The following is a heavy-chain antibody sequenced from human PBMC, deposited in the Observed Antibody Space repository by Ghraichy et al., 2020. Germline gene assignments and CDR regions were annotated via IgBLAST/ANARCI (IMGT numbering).Heavy chain of an antibody. J-gene: IGHJ4*02. Sequence: ASVKVSCKTSGYTFTDSYMHWVRQAPGQGLEWMGWTNPNDGGTIYAPKFQGRVTLTLDASISTAYMELRSLRTDDTAVYYCVRAGVSDFWGQGTLVTVSS. V-gene: IGHV1-2*02. CDR2: TNPNDGGT. CDR3: VRAGVSDF. CDR1: GYTFTDSY.